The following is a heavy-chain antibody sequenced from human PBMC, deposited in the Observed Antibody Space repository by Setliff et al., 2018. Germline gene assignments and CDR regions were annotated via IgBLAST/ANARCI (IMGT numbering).Heavy chain of an antibody. V-gene: IGHV4-38-2*01. CDR1: GFSITSGHY. CDR2: IHQRGRT. CDR3: ASPGRDNLDSPFDAFDI. Sequence: PSETLSLTCAVSGFSITSGHYWGWIRQSPGKGLEWLATIHQRGRTYYNPSLNSRVTISLDTSKNHFSLKLRSVTAEDSAVYYCASPGRDNLDSPFDAFDIWGQGTKVTVSS. D-gene: IGHD3-3*01. J-gene: IGHJ3*02.